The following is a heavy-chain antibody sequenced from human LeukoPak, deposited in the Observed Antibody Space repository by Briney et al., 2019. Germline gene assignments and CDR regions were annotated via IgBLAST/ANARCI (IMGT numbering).Heavy chain of an antibody. CDR1: GGSISPYY. CDR2: IYYSGST. V-gene: IGHV4-59*06. J-gene: IGHJ4*02. CDR3: VVEHGSVSGYYFDY. D-gene: IGHD3-10*01. Sequence: KTSETLSLTCTVSGGSISPYYWSWIRQPPGKGLEWIGYIYYSGSTYYNPSLKSRVTISVDTSKNQFSLKLSSVTAADTAVYYCVVEHGSVSGYYFDYWGQGTLVTVSS.